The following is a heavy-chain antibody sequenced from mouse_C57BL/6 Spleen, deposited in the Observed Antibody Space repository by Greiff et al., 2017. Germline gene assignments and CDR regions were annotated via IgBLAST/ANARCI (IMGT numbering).Heavy chain of an antibody. CDR1: GYAFTNYL. V-gene: IGHV1-54*01. Sequence: VQLQQSGAELVRPGTSVKVSCKASGYAFTNYLLEWVKQRPGQGLEWIGVINPGSGGTNYNEKFKGKATLTADKSSSTAYMQLSSLTSEDSAVYFCARDDYSWFAYWGQGTLVTVSA. J-gene: IGHJ3*01. CDR2: INPGSGGT. CDR3: ARDDYSWFAY. D-gene: IGHD2-4*01.